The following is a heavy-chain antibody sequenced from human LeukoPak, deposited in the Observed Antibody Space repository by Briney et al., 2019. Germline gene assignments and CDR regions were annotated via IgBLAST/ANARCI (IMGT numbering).Heavy chain of an antibody. V-gene: IGHV3-53*01. Sequence: GGSLRLSCAASGFTVSSNYMSWVRQAPGKGLEWVSVIYSGGTTYYADSVKGRFAISRDNSKNTLYLQMNSLRAEDTAVYYCATSGWNYDSSGYYSWGQGTLVTVSS. J-gene: IGHJ4*02. CDR2: IYSGGTT. CDR3: ATSGWNYDSSGYYS. CDR1: GFTVSSNY. D-gene: IGHD3-22*01.